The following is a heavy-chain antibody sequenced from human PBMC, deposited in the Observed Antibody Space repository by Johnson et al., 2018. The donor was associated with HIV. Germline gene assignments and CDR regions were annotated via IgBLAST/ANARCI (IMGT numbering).Heavy chain of an antibody. J-gene: IGHJ3*02. CDR1: GFSFSAYA. CDR3: TTQQRADAFDI. D-gene: IGHD6-13*01. CDR2: ISYDGSNK. V-gene: IGHV3-30-3*01. Sequence: QVQLVESGGGVVQPGRSLRLSCAAAGFSFSAYAMHWVRQAPGKGLEWVAVISYDGSNKYYADSVKGRFTISRDNSKNTFYLQMNSLRAEDTAVYYCTTQQRADAFDIWGQGTMVTVSS.